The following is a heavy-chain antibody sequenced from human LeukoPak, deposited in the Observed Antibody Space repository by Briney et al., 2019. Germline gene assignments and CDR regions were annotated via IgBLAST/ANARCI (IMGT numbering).Heavy chain of an antibody. J-gene: IGHJ4*02. CDR1: GLTFSSSW. D-gene: IGHD5-18*01. CDR2: INPEGSEK. CDR3: ARDLAYSRLDY. Sequence: GGSLRLSCAVFGLTFSSSWMDWVRQAPGKGLEWVASINPEGSEKYSADSVKGRFTISRDNAKNSLYLQMDSLRVEDTAFYYCARDLAYSRLDYWGQGMLVTVSS. V-gene: IGHV3-7*01.